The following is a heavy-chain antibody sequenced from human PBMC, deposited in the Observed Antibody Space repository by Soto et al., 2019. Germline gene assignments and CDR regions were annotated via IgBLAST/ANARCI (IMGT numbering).Heavy chain of an antibody. CDR2: ISDSGGSA. V-gene: IGHV3-23*01. CDR3: AKVRASRTYYDILTGSLAILDY. J-gene: IGHJ4*02. D-gene: IGHD3-9*01. Sequence: GGSLRLSCAASGFTFSSSAMSWVRQAPGKGLEWVSAISDSGGSAYYADSVKGRFTISRDNSKNTLYLQMNSLRAEEKAVYYYAKVRASRTYYDILTGSLAILDYWRQRPLVPVSS. CDR1: GFTFSSSA.